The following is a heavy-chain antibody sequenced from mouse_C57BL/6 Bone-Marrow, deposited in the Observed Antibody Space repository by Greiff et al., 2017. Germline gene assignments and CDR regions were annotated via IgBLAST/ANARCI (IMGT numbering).Heavy chain of an antibody. J-gene: IGHJ2*01. Sequence: VQLKQSGAELVRPGASVKLSCTASGFNIKDDYMHWVKQRPEQGLEWIGWIDPENGDTEYASKFQGKATITADTSSNTAYLQLSSLTSEDTAVYYCSRGLLLYYFDYWGQGTTLTVSS. V-gene: IGHV14-4*01. D-gene: IGHD2-12*01. CDR2: IDPENGDT. CDR3: SRGLLLYYFDY. CDR1: GFNIKDDY.